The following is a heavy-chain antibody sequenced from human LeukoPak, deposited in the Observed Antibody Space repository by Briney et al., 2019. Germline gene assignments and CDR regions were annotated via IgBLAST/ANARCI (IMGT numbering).Heavy chain of an antibody. CDR1: GFTFSSYA. J-gene: IGHJ1*01. Sequence: PGGSLILSCAASGFTFSSYAMSWVRQAPGKGLDWVSYISSSNSYTNYADSVKGRFYADSVKGRFTISRDNAKNSLYLQMNSLRAEDTAVYYCASLTYYFDSSGYYPGYFQHWGQGTLVTVSS. CDR2: ISSSNSYT. D-gene: IGHD3-22*01. V-gene: IGHV3-11*03. CDR3: ASLTYYFDSSGYYPGYFQH.